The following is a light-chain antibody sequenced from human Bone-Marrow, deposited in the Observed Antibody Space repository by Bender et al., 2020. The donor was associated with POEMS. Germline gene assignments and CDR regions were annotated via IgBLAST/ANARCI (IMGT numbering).Light chain of an antibody. CDR2: DVS. Sequence: QSALTQPASVSGSPGQSITISCTGTSSNFGSYSLVSWYQQHPGKGPKLIIYDVSKRPSGVPDRFSASKFGNTASLIISGLQAEDEADYSCCSYAGSYTWVFGGGTKVTVL. V-gene: IGLV2-23*02. J-gene: IGLJ3*02. CDR1: SSNFGSYSL. CDR3: CSYAGSYTWV.